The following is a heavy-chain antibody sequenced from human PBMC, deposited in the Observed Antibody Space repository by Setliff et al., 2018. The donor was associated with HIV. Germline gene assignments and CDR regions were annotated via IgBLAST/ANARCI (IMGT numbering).Heavy chain of an antibody. CDR2: IYYSGST. Sequence: SSETLSLTCTVSGGSISSYYWSWIRQPPGKGLERIGYIYYSGSTNYNPSLKSRVTISVDTSKNQFSLKLSSVTAADTAVYYCARVSSGYDLDYWGQGTQVTVSS. V-gene: IGHV4-59*01. CDR1: GGSISSYY. J-gene: IGHJ4*02. CDR3: ARVSSGYDLDY. D-gene: IGHD5-12*01.